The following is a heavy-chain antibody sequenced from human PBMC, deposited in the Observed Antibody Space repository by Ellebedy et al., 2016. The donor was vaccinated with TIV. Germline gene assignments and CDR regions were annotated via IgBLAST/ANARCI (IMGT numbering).Heavy chain of an antibody. D-gene: IGHD2-15*01. J-gene: IGHJ4*02. CDR2: IYHSGST. CDR3: ARAATRSGGIVRSTGLWY. Sequence: SETLSLXXAVSGGSISSSNWWSWVRQPPGKGLEWIGEIYHSGSTNYNPSLKSRVTISVDKSKNQFSLKLSSVTAADTAVYYCARAATRSGGIVRSTGLWYWGQGTLVTVSS. CDR1: GGSISSSNW. V-gene: IGHV4-4*02.